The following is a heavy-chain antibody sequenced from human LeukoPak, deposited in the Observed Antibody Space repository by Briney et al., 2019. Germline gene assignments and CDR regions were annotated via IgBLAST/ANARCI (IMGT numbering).Heavy chain of an antibody. CDR3: ATETSLIFDY. J-gene: IGHJ4*02. Sequence: PSGTLSLTCAVSGGSILTTNWWSWVRQPPGKGLEWIGEINHSGSTNYNPSLKSRVTISVDTSKNQFSLKLSSVTAADTAMYYWATETSLIFDYWGQGTLVTVSS. D-gene: IGHD1-1*01. V-gene: IGHV4-4*02. CDR2: INHSGST. CDR1: GGSILTTNW.